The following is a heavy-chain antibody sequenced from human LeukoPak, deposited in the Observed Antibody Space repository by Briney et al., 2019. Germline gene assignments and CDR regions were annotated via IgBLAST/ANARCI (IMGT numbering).Heavy chain of an antibody. CDR1: GYTFTSYG. V-gene: IGHV1-18*01. CDR3: ARTSGYGSSWHSY. J-gene: IGHJ4*02. Sequence: ASVKVSCKASGYTFTSYGISWVRQAPGQGLEWMGWISAYNGNTKHAQKLQGRVTMTTDTANNTVYMELRSLKSDDTAMYYCARTSGYGSSWHSYWGQGTLVTVSS. CDR2: ISAYNGNT. D-gene: IGHD6-13*01.